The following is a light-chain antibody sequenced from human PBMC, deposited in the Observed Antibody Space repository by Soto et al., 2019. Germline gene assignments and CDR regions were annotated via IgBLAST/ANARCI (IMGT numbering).Light chain of an antibody. J-gene: IGLJ2*01. Sequence: QSVLTQPPSASGTPGQRVTISCSGSSSNIASNTVNWYQQLPGTAPKLLIYNNNHRPSGVLDRFSGSKSGTSASLAISGLQSEDEADYYCAAWDDSLNGPLFGGGTKLTGL. CDR2: NNN. V-gene: IGLV1-44*01. CDR3: AAWDDSLNGPL. CDR1: SSNIASNT.